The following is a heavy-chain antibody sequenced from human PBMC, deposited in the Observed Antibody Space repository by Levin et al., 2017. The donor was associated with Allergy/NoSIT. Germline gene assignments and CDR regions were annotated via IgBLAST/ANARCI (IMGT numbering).Heavy chain of an antibody. Sequence: ASGPTLVKPTQTLTLTCTFSGFSLSTTGVGVGWIRQSPGKALEWLVLIYWNDDKHYSPSLKSRLTITKDTSKKQVVLRMTNMDPVDTATYYCVRPKTRGEILVYFDFWGQGTLVTVSS. V-gene: IGHV2-5*01. CDR3: VRPKTRGEILVYFDF. J-gene: IGHJ4*02. D-gene: IGHD1-26*01. CDR1: GFSLSTTGVG. CDR2: IYWNDDK.